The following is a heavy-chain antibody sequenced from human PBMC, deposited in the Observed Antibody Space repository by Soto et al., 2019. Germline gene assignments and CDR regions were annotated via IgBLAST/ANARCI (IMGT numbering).Heavy chain of an antibody. D-gene: IGHD6-13*01. CDR2: VSKDGRNA. Sequence: QVQLVESGGGVVQPGRSLRLSCAASGFPFSSYGMHWVRQAPGKGLEWVAFVSKDGRNADYGDSVRGRFTISRDNSENTLYLHMNSLSVADTAVYYCAKEPPAIVAGGIDSWGQGTRVIVSS. CDR1: GFPFSSYG. J-gene: IGHJ4*02. V-gene: IGHV3-30*18. CDR3: AKEPPAIVAGGIDS.